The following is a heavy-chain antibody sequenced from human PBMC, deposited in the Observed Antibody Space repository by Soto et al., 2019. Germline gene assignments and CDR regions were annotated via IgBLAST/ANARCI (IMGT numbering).Heavy chain of an antibody. D-gene: IGHD3-22*01. CDR2: IKQDGSEK. CDR1: GFTFSSYW. CDR3: ARIVPSYYDSSGYYDAFDI. Sequence: GGSLRLSCAASGFTFSSYWMSWVRQAPGKGLEWVANIKQDGSEKYYVDSVKGRFTISRDNAKNSLYLQMNSLRAEDTAVYYCARIVPSYYDSSGYYDAFDIWGQGTMVTVSS. J-gene: IGHJ3*02. V-gene: IGHV3-7*01.